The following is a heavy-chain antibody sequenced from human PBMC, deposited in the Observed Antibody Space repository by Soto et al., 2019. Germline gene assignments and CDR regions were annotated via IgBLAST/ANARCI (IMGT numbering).Heavy chain of an antibody. J-gene: IGHJ6*02. V-gene: IGHV4-39*01. CDR3: ARHSSSGDSSGWYAFYYYYGMDV. D-gene: IGHD6-19*01. Sequence: QLQLQESGPGLVKPSETLSLTCTVSGGSISSSSYYWGWIRQPPGKGLEWIGSIYYSGSTYYNPSLKSRVTISVDTSKNQFSLKLSSATAADTAVYYCARHSSSGDSSGWYAFYYYYGMDVWGQGTTVTVSS. CDR1: GGSISSSSYY. CDR2: IYYSGST.